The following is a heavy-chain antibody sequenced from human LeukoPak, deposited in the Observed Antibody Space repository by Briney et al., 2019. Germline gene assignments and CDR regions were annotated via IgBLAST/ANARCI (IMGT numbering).Heavy chain of an antibody. Sequence: HGESLKISCQSGGYSFSNYWIAWVRQMPGKGLEWMGIIYPGDSDTRYSPSFQGQVTISADKSISTAYLQWSSLKASDTAMYYCARFSGSNPDYWGQGTLVTVSS. CDR1: GYSFSNYW. CDR3: ARFSGSNPDY. J-gene: IGHJ4*02. D-gene: IGHD4-11*01. CDR2: IYPGDSDT. V-gene: IGHV5-51*01.